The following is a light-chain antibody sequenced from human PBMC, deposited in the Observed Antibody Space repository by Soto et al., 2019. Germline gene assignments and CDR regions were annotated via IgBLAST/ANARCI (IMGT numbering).Light chain of an antibody. Sequence: EIVLTQSPGTLSLSPGEIATLSCRASQSVHINYFAWYQQKPGQTPRLLISATSSRATGIPDRFSGSGSGTDFTLTISRLEPEDFAMYYCQQYGSSPPLTFGGGSKVEIK. J-gene: IGKJ4*01. CDR1: QSVHINY. CDR3: QQYGSSPPLT. V-gene: IGKV3-20*01. CDR2: ATS.